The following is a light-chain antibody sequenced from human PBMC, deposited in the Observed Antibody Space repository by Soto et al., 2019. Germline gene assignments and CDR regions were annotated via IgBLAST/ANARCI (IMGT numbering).Light chain of an antibody. CDR3: LQDYSYPLT. CDR2: AAS. V-gene: IGKV1-6*01. J-gene: IGKJ4*01. CDR1: QVIRND. Sequence: AIQMTQSPSSLAASVGDRVTISCRASQVIRNDLGWYQQRPGTAPRLLIYAASGLQTGVPPRFSGTGSGTDFTLTITNLQPEDFATYYCLQDYSYPLTFGGGTKVEIK.